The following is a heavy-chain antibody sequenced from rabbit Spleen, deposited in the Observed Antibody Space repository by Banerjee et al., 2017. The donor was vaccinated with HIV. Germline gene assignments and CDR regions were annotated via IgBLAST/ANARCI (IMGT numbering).Heavy chain of an antibody. J-gene: IGHJ4*01. CDR2: IDTGSSDST. CDR1: GVSFNNNYY. Sequence: QSLEESGGDLVKPGASLTLTCTASGVSFNNNYYMCWVRQAPGKGLEWIACIDTGSSDSTYYASWAKGRFTISKTSSTTVTLQMTSLTAADTATYFCARGGYVSSKYDTDWVGKLWGPGTLVTVS. CDR3: ARGGYVSSKYDTDWVGKL. V-gene: IGHV1S40*01. D-gene: IGHD8-1*01.